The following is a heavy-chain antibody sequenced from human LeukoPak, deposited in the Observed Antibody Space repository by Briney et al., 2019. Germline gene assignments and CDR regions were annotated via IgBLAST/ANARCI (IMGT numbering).Heavy chain of an antibody. CDR3: ARDSDGSGSYYAHYGMDV. V-gene: IGHV3-30-3*01. Sequence: GGSLRLSCAASGFTFSSYAMHWVRQAPGKGLEWVAVISYDGSNKYYADSVKGRFTISRDNSKNTLYLQMNSRRAEDTAVYYCARDSDGSGSYYAHYGMDVWGQGTTVTVSS. CDR2: ISYDGSNK. J-gene: IGHJ6*02. CDR1: GFTFSSYA. D-gene: IGHD3-10*01.